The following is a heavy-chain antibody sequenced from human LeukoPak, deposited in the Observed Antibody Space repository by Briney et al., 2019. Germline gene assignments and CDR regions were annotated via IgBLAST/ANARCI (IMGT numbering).Heavy chain of an antibody. CDR2: ISYDGSNK. D-gene: IGHD5-12*01. CDR3: ARDRGYSGYAGLWFDP. V-gene: IGHV3-30*01. J-gene: IGHJ5*02. CDR1: GFTFSSYA. Sequence: GGSLRLSCAASGFTFSSYAMHWVRQAPGKGLEWVAVISYDGSNKYYADSVKGRFTISRDNSKNTLYLQMNSLRAEDTAVYYCARDRGYSGYAGLWFDPWGQGTLVTVSS.